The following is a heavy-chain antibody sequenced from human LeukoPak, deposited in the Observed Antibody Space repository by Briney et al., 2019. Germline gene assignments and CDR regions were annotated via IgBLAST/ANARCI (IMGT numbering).Heavy chain of an antibody. J-gene: IGHJ3*02. CDR2: IVGSGSST. CDR3: AKDRVRFSSRVDAFDI. Sequence: GGSLRLSCAASGFTFSSCAMSWGRQAPGKGLEWVSAIVGSGSSTYYADSVKGRFTISRDNSKNTLYLQMNSLRAEDTAVYYCAKDRVRFSSRVDAFDIWGRGTMVTVSS. V-gene: IGHV3-23*01. D-gene: IGHD6-13*01. CDR1: GFTFSSCA.